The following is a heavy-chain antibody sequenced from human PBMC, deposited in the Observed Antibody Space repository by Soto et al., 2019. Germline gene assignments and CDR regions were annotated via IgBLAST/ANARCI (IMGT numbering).Heavy chain of an antibody. CDR1: GFSFDDYG. D-gene: IGHD3-9*01. J-gene: IGHJ5*02. V-gene: IGHV3-20*04. CDR2: INWNGDST. CDR3: ARGIGSDWSSWFDP. Sequence: AGGSLRLSCEASGFSFDDYGMSWVRQGPGKELEWVSGINWNGDSTGYADSVKGRFTISRDNAKKLLYLEMNSLRAEDTALYYCARGIGSDWSSWFDPWGQGTPVTVSS.